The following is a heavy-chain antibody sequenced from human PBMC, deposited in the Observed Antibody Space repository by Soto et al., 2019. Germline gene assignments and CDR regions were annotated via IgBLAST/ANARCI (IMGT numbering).Heavy chain of an antibody. D-gene: IGHD1-1*01. Sequence: PEGSLRLSCGASGFSLSSKSMSWVRQAPGKGLEWVASIKYDGNEKFYVDSVKGRFTVSRDTAKNSLYLQMNSLRGDDTALYYCASLLGDVTTFDYWGQGSLVTVSS. CDR2: IKYDGNEK. CDR3: ASLLGDVTTFDY. J-gene: IGHJ4*02. CDR1: GFSLSSKS. V-gene: IGHV3-7*01.